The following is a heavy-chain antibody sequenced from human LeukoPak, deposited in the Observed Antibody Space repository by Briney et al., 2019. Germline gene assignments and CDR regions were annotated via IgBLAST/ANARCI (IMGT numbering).Heavy chain of an antibody. CDR2: IYYSGST. CDR3: TRESSSSPDS. CDR1: GGSISRYY. J-gene: IGHJ5*01. Sequence: PSETLSLTCSVSGGSISRYYWNWIRQPPGKGLEWIGSIYYSGSTSYKPSLKSRLTISLDTSKNQFSLKVSSVTAADTAIYYCTRESSSSPDSWGQGTLVTVSS. V-gene: IGHV4-59*05. D-gene: IGHD6-6*01.